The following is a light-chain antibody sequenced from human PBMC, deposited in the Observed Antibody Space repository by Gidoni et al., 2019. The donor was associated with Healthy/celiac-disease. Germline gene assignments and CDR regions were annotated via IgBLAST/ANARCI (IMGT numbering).Light chain of an antibody. V-gene: IGKV3-11*01. CDR3: QQRSNWSIFT. CDR1: QSVSSY. CDR2: DAA. J-gene: IGKJ3*01. Sequence: EIVFTQSPATLSLSPWERATLSCGASQSVSSYLAWYQQKPGQAPGLLIYDAANRAPGIPARFSGSGSGTDFTLTISSLEPEDFAVYYCQQRSNWSIFTFGPGTKVDIK.